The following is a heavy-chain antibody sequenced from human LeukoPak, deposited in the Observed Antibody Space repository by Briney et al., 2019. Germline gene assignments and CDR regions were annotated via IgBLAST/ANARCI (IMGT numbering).Heavy chain of an antibody. CDR2: IYYSGST. D-gene: IGHD5-24*01. Sequence: SETLSLTCTVSGGSISSSSYYWGWIRQPPGKGLEWIGSIYYSGSTYYNPSLKSRVTISVDTSKNQFSLKLSSVTAADTAVYYCGRDGSVRWLQGIDYWGQGTLVTVSS. CDR1: GGSISSSSYY. J-gene: IGHJ4*02. CDR3: GRDGSVRWLQGIDY. V-gene: IGHV4-39*07.